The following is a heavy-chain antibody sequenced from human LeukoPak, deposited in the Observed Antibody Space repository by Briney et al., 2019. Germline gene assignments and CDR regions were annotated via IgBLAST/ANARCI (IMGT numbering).Heavy chain of an antibody. CDR3: ARDPGNWFDP. CDR2: GYYRSKWYY. D-gene: IGHD2-8*02. V-gene: IGHV6-1*01. J-gene: IGHJ5*02. CDR1: GDSVSSNYVT. Sequence: SQTLSLTCAISGDSVSSNYVTWNWIRHSPSRGLEWLGKGYYRSKWYYEYAVSVKGRLTFNPDTSKNHFSLQLNSVTPEDTAVYYCARDPGNWFDPWGQGTLVTVSS.